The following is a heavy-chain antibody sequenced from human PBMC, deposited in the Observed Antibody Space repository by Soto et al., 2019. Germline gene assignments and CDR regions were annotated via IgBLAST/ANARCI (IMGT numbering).Heavy chain of an antibody. CDR2: ISAYNGNT. CDR3: VRDQDSPEKYYYNYYAMDC. Sequence: QVQLVQSGAEVKKPGASVKVSCKASGYTFTSYGISWVRQAPGQGREWMGWISAYNGNTNYAQKLQGRVSMTTDTPTSTNYIELRSLRTDDTSVDYCVRDQDSPEKYYYNYYAMDCWGQVTTVTVSS. CDR1: GYTFTSYG. J-gene: IGHJ6*01. V-gene: IGHV1-18*01.